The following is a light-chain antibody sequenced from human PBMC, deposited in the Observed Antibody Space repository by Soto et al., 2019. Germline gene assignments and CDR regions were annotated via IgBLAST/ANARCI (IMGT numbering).Light chain of an antibody. CDR2: AAS. CDR1: QGISNY. CDR3: QQLNSYPLT. Sequence: DIQMTQSPSSPSASVGDRVTITCRASQGISNYLAWYRQKPGKVPKLLIYAASTLQSGVPSRFSGSGSGTDCTLTISRLKTEDVATYYCQQLNSYPLTFGQGTRLEIK. J-gene: IGKJ5*01. V-gene: IGKV1-27*01.